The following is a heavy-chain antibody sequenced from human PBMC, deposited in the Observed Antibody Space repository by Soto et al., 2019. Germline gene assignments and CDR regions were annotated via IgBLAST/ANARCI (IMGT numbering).Heavy chain of an antibody. D-gene: IGHD2-2*01. CDR3: AKDRGGCSRTSCPPRSFDY. J-gene: IGHJ4*02. CDR1: GFTFSSYA. V-gene: IGHV3-23*01. Sequence: EVQLLESGGGLVQPGGSLRLSCAASGFTFSSYAMCWVRQAPGKGLEWVSGISGSGGSTYYADSVKGRFTISRDNSKNTRDLQVNSLRAEDTAVYYCAKDRGGCSRTSCPPRSFDYWGQGTLVTVST. CDR2: ISGSGGST.